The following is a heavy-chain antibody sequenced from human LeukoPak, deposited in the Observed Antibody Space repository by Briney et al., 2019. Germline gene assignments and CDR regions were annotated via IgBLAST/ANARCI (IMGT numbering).Heavy chain of an antibody. J-gene: IGHJ3*02. V-gene: IGHV4-4*07. CDR1: GGSINNYY. CDR3: ARGRYCSADICSGGDAFDI. D-gene: IGHD2-15*01. Sequence: PETLSLTCTVSGGSINNYYWSWIRQPAGKGLEWFGRIYTRGSTNYNPSLKSRVTMSVDTSKNQFSLKLSSVTAADTAVYYCARGRYCSADICSGGDAFDIWGQGTMVSVSS. CDR2: IYTRGST.